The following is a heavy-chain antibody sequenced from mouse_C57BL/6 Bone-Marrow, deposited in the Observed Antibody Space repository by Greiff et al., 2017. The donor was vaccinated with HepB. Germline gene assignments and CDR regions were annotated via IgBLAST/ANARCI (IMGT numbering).Heavy chain of an antibody. CDR3: ARDDYGGD. J-gene: IGHJ2*01. CDR2: IDPSDSYT. V-gene: IGHV1-50*01. D-gene: IGHD2-4*01. CDR1: GYTFTSYW. Sequence: QVQLQQPGAELVKPGASVKLSCKASGYTFTSYWMQWVKQRPGQGLEWIGEIDPSDSYTNYNQKFKGKATLTVDTSSSTAYMQLSSLTSEDSAVYYCARDDYGGDGVQVTTLTVSS.